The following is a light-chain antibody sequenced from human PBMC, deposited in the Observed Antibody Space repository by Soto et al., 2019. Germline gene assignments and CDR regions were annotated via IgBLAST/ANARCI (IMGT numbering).Light chain of an antibody. V-gene: IGKV1-8*01. Sequence: NRRSRSSPSLYNYTGDRVTITCRASQGISSYLAWYQQQPGKAPKLLIYAASTLQSGVPSRFSGSGSGTDFTLTISCLQSEDFATYYCQQYYSYPFFGGGTKVDIK. CDR3: QQYYSYPF. CDR2: AAS. J-gene: IGKJ4*01. CDR1: QGISSY.